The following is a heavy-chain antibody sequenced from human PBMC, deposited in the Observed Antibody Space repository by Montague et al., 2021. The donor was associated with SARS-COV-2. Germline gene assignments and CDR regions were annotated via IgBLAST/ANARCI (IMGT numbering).Heavy chain of an antibody. V-gene: IGHV4-4*02. D-gene: IGHD4-17*01. CDR1: GGSITSTNW. CDR3: ARGDYGDCRDAFDI. J-gene: IGHJ3*02. Sequence: SETLSLTCAVSGGSITSTNWWSWVRQPPGKGLEWIGEIHHSGSTNSSPSLKSRVTMSIDKSSNQFSLNLNSVTAADTAVYYCARGDYGDCRDAFDIWGQGTVVTVSS. CDR2: IHHSGST.